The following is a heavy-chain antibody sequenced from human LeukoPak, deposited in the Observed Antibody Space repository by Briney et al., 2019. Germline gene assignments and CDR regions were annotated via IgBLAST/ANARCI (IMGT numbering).Heavy chain of an antibody. Sequence: GRSLRLSCAASGFTFSSYAMHWVRQAPGKGLEWVAVISYDGSNKYYADSVKGRFTISRDNSKNTLYLQMNSLRAEDTAVYYCARDPCSSTSCYYYFDYWGQGTLVTVSS. CDR3: ARDPCSSTSCYYYFDY. CDR2: ISYDGSNK. D-gene: IGHD2-2*01. CDR1: GFTFSSYA. J-gene: IGHJ4*02. V-gene: IGHV3-30-3*01.